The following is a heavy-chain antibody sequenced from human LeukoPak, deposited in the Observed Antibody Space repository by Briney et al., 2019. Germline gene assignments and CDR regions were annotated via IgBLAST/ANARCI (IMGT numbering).Heavy chain of an antibody. CDR2: ISRDGRST. V-gene: IGHV3-64*02. Sequence: GGSLRLSCSASGFTFSSPAMHWVRQAPGKGLEYVSGISRDGRSTFYADSVKGRFTISRDNSKNTLYLQMGSLRAEDMAVYYCAIQIRGVVYWGQGTLVTVSS. D-gene: IGHD3-10*01. J-gene: IGHJ4*02. CDR3: AIQIRGVVY. CDR1: GFTFSSPA.